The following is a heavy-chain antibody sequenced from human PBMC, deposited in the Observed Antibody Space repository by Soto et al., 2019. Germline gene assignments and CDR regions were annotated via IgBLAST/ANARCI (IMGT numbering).Heavy chain of an antibody. Sequence: QVQLVQCGAEVKKPGASVKVSCKASGYTFTSYAMHWVRQAPGQRLEWMGWINAGNGNTKYSQKFQGRVTITRDTSASTAYMELSSLRSEDTAVYYCARDGEYSSSAADAFDIWGQGTMVTVSS. D-gene: IGHD6-6*01. CDR3: ARDGEYSSSAADAFDI. V-gene: IGHV1-3*01. CDR1: GYTFTSYA. J-gene: IGHJ3*02. CDR2: INAGNGNT.